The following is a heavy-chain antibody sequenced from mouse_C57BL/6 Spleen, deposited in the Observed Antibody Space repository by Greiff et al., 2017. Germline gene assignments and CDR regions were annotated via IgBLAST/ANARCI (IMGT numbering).Heavy chain of an antibody. CDR2: IDPENGDT. CDR1: GFNIKDDY. Sequence: EVQGVESGAELVRPGASVKLSCTASGFNIKDDYMHWVKQRPEQGLEWIGWIDPENGDTEYASKFQGKATITADTSSNTAYLQLSSLTSEDTAVYYCTPSRGYGSSYGAWFAYWGQGTLVTVSA. CDR3: TPSRGYGSSYGAWFAY. V-gene: IGHV14-4*01. D-gene: IGHD1-1*01. J-gene: IGHJ3*01.